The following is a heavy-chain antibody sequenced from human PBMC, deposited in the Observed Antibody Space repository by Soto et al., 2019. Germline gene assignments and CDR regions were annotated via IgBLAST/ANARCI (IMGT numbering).Heavy chain of an antibody. CDR1: GYTFTSYY. D-gene: IGHD4-17*01. J-gene: IGHJ6*02. CDR2: INPSGGST. CDR3: ARDLDYGDYINYGMDV. Sequence: ASVKVSCKASGYTFTSYYMHWVRQAPGQGLEWMGIINPSGGSTSYAQKFQGRVTMTRDTSTSTVYMELSSLRSEDTAVYYCARDLDYGDYINYGMDVWGQGTTVTAP. V-gene: IGHV1-46*01.